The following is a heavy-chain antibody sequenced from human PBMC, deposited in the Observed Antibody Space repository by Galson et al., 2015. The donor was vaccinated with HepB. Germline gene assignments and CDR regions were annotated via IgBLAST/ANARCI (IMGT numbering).Heavy chain of an antibody. J-gene: IGHJ6*03. CDR2: MNPNSGNT. D-gene: IGHD3-3*01. V-gene: IGHV1-8*01. CDR1: GYTFTSYD. Sequence: SVKVSCKASGYTFTSYDINWVRQATGQGLEWMGWMNPNSGNTGYAQKFQGRVTMTRNTSISTAYMELSSLRSEDTAVYYCARGSRDFWSGYFTDYYYYYMDVWGKGTTVTVSS. CDR3: ARGSRDFWSGYFTDYYYYYMDV.